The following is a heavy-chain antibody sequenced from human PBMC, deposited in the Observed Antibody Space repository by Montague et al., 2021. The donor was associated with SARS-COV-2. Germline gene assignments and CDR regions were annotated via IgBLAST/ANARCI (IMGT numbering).Heavy chain of an antibody. V-gene: IGHV2-5*05. CDR1: GFSITTSTMG. CDR2: IYWGDEK. J-gene: IGHJ4*02. Sequence: PALVKPTQTLTLTCTFSGFSITTSTMGVGWIRQPPGKALEWLALIYWGDEKRFGPSLKSRLTITKGTFKDQVVLRMTNMDPVDTATYYCVHYASGSYYFHYWGQGTLVTVSS. CDR3: VHYASGSYYFHY. D-gene: IGHD3-10*01.